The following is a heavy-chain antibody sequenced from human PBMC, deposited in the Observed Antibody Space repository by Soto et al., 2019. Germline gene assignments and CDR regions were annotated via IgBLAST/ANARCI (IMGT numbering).Heavy chain of an antibody. CDR2: IYSGGST. J-gene: IGHJ1*01. Sequence: EVQLVESGGGLVQPGGSLRLSCAASGFTVSSNYMSWVRQAPGKGREWVSVIYSGGSTYYADSVKGRFTTSRDNSKNPLYLQMNSLRAEDTAVYYCARDRIAVAGNPEYFQHWGQGTLVTVSS. CDR1: GFTVSSNY. V-gene: IGHV3-66*01. CDR3: ARDRIAVAGNPEYFQH. D-gene: IGHD6-19*01.